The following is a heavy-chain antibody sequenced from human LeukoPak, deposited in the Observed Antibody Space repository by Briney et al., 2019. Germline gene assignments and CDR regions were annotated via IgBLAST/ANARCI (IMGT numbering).Heavy chain of an antibody. CDR1: GYTFTSYA. V-gene: IGHV1-3*01. CDR2: INAGNGNT. Sequence: ASVKVSCKASGYTFTSYAMHWVRQAPGQRLEWMGWINAGNGNTKYSQKFQGGVTITRDTSASTAYMELSSLRSEDTAVYYCARAGAYCGGDCYSMDVWGQGTTVTVSS. J-gene: IGHJ6*02. D-gene: IGHD2-21*02. CDR3: ARAGAYCGGDCYSMDV.